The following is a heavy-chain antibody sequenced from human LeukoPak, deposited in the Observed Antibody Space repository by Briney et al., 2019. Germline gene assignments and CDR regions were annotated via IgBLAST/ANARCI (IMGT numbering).Heavy chain of an antibody. CDR2: ISGSGGST. D-gene: IGHD3-3*02. CDR1: GFTCCGYA. V-gene: IGHV3-23*01. J-gene: IGHJ4*02. CDR3: VKESIDILYY. Sequence: PGGTLRLSSAASGFTCCGYARSWVRQAPGKGLEWGSGISGSGGSTSYADSVKGRFTISRYNSKTTLDLRMHSLTAEATAVYYCVKESIDILYYWGQGSLVTVSS.